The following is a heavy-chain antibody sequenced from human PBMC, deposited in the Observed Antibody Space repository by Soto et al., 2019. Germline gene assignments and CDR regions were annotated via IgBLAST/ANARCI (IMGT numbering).Heavy chain of an antibody. CDR1: GGSISPYY. CDR2: IYASGST. CDR3: ARGGMVIIPTATAFDY. Sequence: LSLTCSVSGGSISPYYWSWIRQPAGKGLEWIGRIYASGSTNYNPSLKSRVTMSVATSKNQFSLKLTSVTAADTATYYCARGGMVIIPTATAFDYWGQGTLVTVSS. V-gene: IGHV4-4*07. D-gene: IGHD1-1*01. J-gene: IGHJ4*02.